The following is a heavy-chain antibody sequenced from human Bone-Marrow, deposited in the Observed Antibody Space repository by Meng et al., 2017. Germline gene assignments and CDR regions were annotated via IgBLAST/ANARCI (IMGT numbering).Heavy chain of an antibody. V-gene: IGHV4-39*07. Sequence: LQESGPGLVKPLETLSFSCSVSGGSISSRSYYWGWIRQPPGKGLEWIGTIYYSGSTYNNPSLNSRVTISVDTSKNQFSLKLNSVTAADTALYYCATSNALPALNWFDPWGRGTLVTVSS. CDR3: ATSNALPALNWFDP. CDR2: IYYSGST. D-gene: IGHD1-1*01. J-gene: IGHJ5*02. CDR1: GGSISSRSYY.